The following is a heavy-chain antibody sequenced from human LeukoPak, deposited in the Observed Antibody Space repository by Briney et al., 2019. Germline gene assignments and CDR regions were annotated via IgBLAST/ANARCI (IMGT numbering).Heavy chain of an antibody. CDR3: AVGGSCHYH. CDR2: IKQDGSEK. J-gene: IGHJ5*02. CDR1: GFTFSSYW. D-gene: IGHD2-15*01. Sequence: PGGSLRLPCAASGFTFSSYWMSWARQAPGKGLEWVANIKQDGSEKYYVDSVKGRFTISRDNAKNSLFLQMNSLRAEDTAVYYCAVGGSCHYHWGQGTLVTVSS. V-gene: IGHV3-7*03.